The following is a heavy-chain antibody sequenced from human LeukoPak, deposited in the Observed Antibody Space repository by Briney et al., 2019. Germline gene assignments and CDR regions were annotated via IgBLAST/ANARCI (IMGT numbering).Heavy chain of an antibody. CDR1: GFTFSSYG. V-gene: IGHV3-30*18. Sequence: GGSLRLSCAAPGFTFSSYGMHWVRQAPGKGLEWVAVISYDGSNKYYADSVKGRFTISRDNSKNTLYLQMNSLRAEDTAVYYCAKRVTTMRHYFDYWGQGVLVTVSS. J-gene: IGHJ4*02. D-gene: IGHD4-17*01. CDR3: AKRVTTMRHYFDY. CDR2: ISYDGSNK.